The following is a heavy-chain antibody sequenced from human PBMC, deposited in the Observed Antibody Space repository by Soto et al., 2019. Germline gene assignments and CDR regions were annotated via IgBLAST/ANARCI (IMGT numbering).Heavy chain of an antibody. V-gene: IGHV4-30-4*01. CDR2: IFYSGST. J-gene: IGHJ4*02. CDR3: ARWTAYYDSSGYYH. D-gene: IGHD3-22*01. Sequence: SETLSLTCTVSGGSISSGDYYWGWIRQPPGKGLEWIGYIFYSGSTYYNPSLKSRVTISVDTSKNQFSLKLSSVTAADTDVYYCARWTAYYDSSGYYHWGQGTLVTVSS. CDR1: GGSISSGDYY.